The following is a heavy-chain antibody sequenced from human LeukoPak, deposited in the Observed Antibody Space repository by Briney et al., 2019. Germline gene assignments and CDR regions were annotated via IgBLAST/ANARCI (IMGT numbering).Heavy chain of an antibody. CDR2: ISSSGSTI. CDR1: GFTFSSYA. D-gene: IGHD5-12*01. Sequence: GGSLRLSCAASGFTFSSYAMSWVRQAPGKGLEWVSYISSSGSTIYYADSVKGRFTISRDNAKNSLYLQMNSLRAEDTAVYYCARDLRVPDIVATGMDVWGQGTTVTVSS. CDR3: ARDLRVPDIVATGMDV. V-gene: IGHV3-48*04. J-gene: IGHJ6*02.